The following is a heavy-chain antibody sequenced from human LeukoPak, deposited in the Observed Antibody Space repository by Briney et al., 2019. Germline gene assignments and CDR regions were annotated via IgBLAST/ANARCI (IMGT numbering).Heavy chain of an antibody. CDR2: ISSSSSYI. D-gene: IGHD3-10*01. CDR3: ARDRYYYGSGSSLLPN. V-gene: IGHV3-21*04. Sequence: GGSLRLSCAASGFTFSNFGMSWVRQAPGKGLEWVSSISSSSSYIYYADSVKGRFTISRDNAKNSLYLQMNSLRAEDTAVYYCARDRYYYGSGSSLLPNWGQGTLVTVSS. J-gene: IGHJ4*02. CDR1: GFTFSNFG.